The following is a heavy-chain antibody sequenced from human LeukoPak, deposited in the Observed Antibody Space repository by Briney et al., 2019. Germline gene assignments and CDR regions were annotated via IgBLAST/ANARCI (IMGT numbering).Heavy chain of an antibody. CDR1: GGSISSYY. D-gene: IGHD3-22*01. Sequence: PSETLSLTCTVSGGSISSYYWSWIRQPPGKGLEWIGYIYYSGSTNYNPSLKSRVTISVDTSENQFSLKLSSVTAADTAVYYCASLYDSSGYSDYWGQGTLVTVSS. J-gene: IGHJ4*02. CDR3: ASLYDSSGYSDY. V-gene: IGHV4-59*08. CDR2: IYYSGST.